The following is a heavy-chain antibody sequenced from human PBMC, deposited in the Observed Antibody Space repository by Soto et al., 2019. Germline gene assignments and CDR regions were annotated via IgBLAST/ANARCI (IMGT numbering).Heavy chain of an antibody. CDR3: ARQGYYYDSSGYFNLYYFDY. CDR2: IYYSGST. V-gene: IGHV4-39*01. Sequence: SETLSLTCTVSGGSISSSSYYWGWIRQPPGKGLEWIGSIYYSGSTYYNPSLKSRVTISVDTSKNQFSLKLSSVTAADTAVYYCARQGYYYDSSGYFNLYYFDYWGQGTLVTVSS. CDR1: GGSISSSSYY. D-gene: IGHD3-22*01. J-gene: IGHJ4*02.